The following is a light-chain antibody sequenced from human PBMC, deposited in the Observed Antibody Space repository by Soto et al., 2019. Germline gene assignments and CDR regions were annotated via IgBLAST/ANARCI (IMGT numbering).Light chain of an antibody. J-gene: IGKJ4*01. Sequence: EIVLTQSPGTLSLSPGERATLSCRASQSLSSNFLAWYQQKPGQAPRLLIYGASNRATGIPDRFSGSGSGTDFTLTISRLEPEDFAVYYCQQYNNSPPLTFGGGTKVEIK. CDR3: QQYNNSPPLT. CDR2: GAS. V-gene: IGKV3-20*01. CDR1: QSLSSNF.